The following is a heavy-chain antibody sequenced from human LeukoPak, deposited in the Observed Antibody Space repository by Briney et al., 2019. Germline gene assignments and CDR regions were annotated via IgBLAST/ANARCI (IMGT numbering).Heavy chain of an antibody. CDR3: ARGDNREAQRAFDY. V-gene: IGHV4-34*01. CDR2: INHSGST. CDR1: GGSFSGYY. D-gene: IGHD3-10*01. Sequence: SETLSLTCAVYGGSFSGYYWSWIRQPPGKGLEWIGEINHSGSTNYNPSLKRRVTISVDTSKNQFSLKLSSVTAADTAVYYCARGDNREAQRAFDYWGQGTLVTVSS. J-gene: IGHJ4*02.